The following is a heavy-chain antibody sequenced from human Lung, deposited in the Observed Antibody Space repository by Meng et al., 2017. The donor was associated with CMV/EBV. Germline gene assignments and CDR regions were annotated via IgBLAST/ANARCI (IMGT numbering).Heavy chain of an antibody. D-gene: IGHD4-17*01. CDR2: ISGNHRHI. CDR3: ARGLGYGDYEMNYLDY. J-gene: IGHJ4*02. CDR1: GFTFRVSS. Sequence: GGSXRLXCAASGFTFRVSSMNWVRQAPGKGLEWVASISGNHRHIHYADSVKGRFTISRDNGKESLYLEMNSLRVEDTAVYYCARGLGYGDYEMNYLDYGGQGXLVTVSS. V-gene: IGHV3-21*01.